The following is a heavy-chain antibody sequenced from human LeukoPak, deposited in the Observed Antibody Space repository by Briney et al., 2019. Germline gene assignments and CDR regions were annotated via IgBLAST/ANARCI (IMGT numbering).Heavy chain of an antibody. D-gene: IGHD3-16*01. V-gene: IGHV4-38-2*02. CDR3: ARDSAKLGYFDY. J-gene: IGHJ4*02. Sequence: PSETLSLTCTVSGYSISSGYYWGWIRPPPGKGLEGIGSIYHSESTYYDPSLKSRVTISVDTSKNQFSLKLSSVTAADTAVYYCARDSAKLGYFDYWGQGTLVTVSS. CDR1: GYSISSGYY. CDR2: IYHSEST.